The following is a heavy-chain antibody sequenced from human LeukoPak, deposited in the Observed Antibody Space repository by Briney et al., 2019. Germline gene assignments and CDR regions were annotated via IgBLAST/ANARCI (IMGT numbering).Heavy chain of an antibody. J-gene: IGHJ4*02. CDR3: ARARNLFDY. V-gene: IGHV1-2*06. CDR1: GYTFTSYG. CDR2: INPNSGGT. Sequence: ASVKVSCKASGYTFTSYGISWVRQAPGQGLEWMGRINPNSGGTNYAQKFQGRVTMTRDTSISTAYMELGRLRSDDTAVYYCARARNLFDYWGQGTLVTVSS.